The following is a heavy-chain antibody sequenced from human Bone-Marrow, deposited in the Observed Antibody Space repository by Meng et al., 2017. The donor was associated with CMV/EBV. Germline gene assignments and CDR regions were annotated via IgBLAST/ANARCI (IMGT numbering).Heavy chain of an antibody. V-gene: IGHV3-66*02. D-gene: IGHD3-22*01. CDR2: IYSGGST. J-gene: IGHJ6*02. Sequence: GESLKISCAASGFTVSSNYMSWVRQAPGKGLEWVSVIYSGGSTYYADSVKGRFTISRDNSKNTLYLQMNSLRAEDTAVYYCARVITMIVVGFYYYGMDVWAQGTT. CDR3: ARVITMIVVGFYYYGMDV. CDR1: GFTVSSNY.